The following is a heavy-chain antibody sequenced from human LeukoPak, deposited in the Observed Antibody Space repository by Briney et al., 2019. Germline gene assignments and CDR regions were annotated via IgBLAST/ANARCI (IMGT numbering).Heavy chain of an antibody. V-gene: IGHV3-48*04. D-gene: IGHD1-26*01. J-gene: IGHJ4*02. CDR3: ARDYSGSYLGY. CDR1: GFTFRSYW. Sequence: GGSLRLSCAAPGFTFRSYWMNWVRQAPGKGLEWVSFISRDGGTIDYADSVKGRFTISRDNAKNSLYLQMNSLRAEDTAVYYCARDYSGSYLGYWGQGTLVTVSS. CDR2: ISRDGGTI.